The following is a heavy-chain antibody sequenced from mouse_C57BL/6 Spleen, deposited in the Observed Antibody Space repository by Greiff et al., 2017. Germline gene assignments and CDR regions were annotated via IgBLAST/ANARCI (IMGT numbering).Heavy chain of an antibody. J-gene: IGHJ2*01. Sequence: VQLQQSVAELVRPGASVKLSCTASGFNFKNTYMHWVKQRPEQGLEWIGRIDPANGNTKYAPKFQGKATITADTSSNTAYLQLSSLTSEDTAIYYCARSDGHYFDYWGQGTTLTVSS. CDR2: IDPANGNT. CDR1: GFNFKNTY. CDR3: ARSDGHYFDY. V-gene: IGHV14-3*01. D-gene: IGHD2-3*01.